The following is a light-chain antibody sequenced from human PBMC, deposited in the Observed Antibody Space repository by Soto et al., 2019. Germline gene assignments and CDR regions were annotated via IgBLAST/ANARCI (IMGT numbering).Light chain of an antibody. CDR1: QSVGNY. CDR3: QVYGSLEII. Sequence: FKLSRVTKYLKKVERANLSDRDSQSVGNYLAWYQQQPGQAPRLLIYDASNRATGIPAWLSGRVSGTDFTLTISWLEAEEFAVSYCQVYGSLEIIFGHRTRLDIK. V-gene: IGKV3-11*01. J-gene: IGKJ5*01. CDR2: DAS.